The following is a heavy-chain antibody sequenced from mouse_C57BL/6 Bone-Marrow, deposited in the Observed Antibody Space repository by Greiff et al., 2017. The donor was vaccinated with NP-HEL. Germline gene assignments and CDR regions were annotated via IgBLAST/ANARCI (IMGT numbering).Heavy chain of an antibody. Sequence: GGGLVQPKGSLKLSCAASGFTFNTYALHWVRQAPGKGLAWVARIRSNSSNYATYYPDSVEERFTIFRVDSLSMPYRQMNNLKTKDTARYYCVRDRIGTTRDWYFDVWGTGTTVTVSS. CDR3: VRDRIGTTRDWYFDV. CDR1: GFTFNTYA. J-gene: IGHJ1*03. CDR2: IRSNSSNYAT. V-gene: IGHV10-3*01. D-gene: IGHD2-14*01.